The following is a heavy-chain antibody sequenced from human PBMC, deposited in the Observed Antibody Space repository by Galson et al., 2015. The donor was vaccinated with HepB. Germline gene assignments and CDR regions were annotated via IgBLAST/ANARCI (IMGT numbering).Heavy chain of an antibody. V-gene: IGHV1-69*13. CDR1: GGTFSSYA. CDR3: ARGRLGYCSSTSCYAVPTQGGYYGMDV. J-gene: IGHJ6*02. CDR2: IIPIFGTA. D-gene: IGHD2-2*01. Sequence: SVKVSCKASGGTFSSYAISWVRQAPGQGLEWMGGIIPIFGTANYAQKFQGRVTITADESTSTAYMELSSLRSEDTAVYYCARGRLGYCSSTSCYAVPTQGGYYGMDVWGQGTTVTVSS.